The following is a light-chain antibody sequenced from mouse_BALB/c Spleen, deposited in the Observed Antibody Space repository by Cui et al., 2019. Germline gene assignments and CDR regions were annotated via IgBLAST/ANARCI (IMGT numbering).Light chain of an antibody. V-gene: IGKV1-135*01. CDR1: QSLFVSDGKTY. CDR2: LVS. Sequence: DVVMTQFLLTLSVTIGQPASISCKSSQSLFVSDGKTYLNWLLQRPGQSPKRLIYLVSKLDCGVPDRITGSGAGTDFTLKISRVEAEDLGVYYCWQGTHFWTFGGGTKLEIK. J-gene: IGKJ1*01. CDR3: WQGTHFWT.